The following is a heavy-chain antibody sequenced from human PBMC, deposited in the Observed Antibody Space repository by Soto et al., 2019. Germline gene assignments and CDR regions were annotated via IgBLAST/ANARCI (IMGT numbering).Heavy chain of an antibody. CDR2: IKQDGSEK. D-gene: IGHD5-18*01. J-gene: IGHJ4*02. V-gene: IGHV3-7*01. CDR1: GFTFSSYW. Sequence: PVGSLRLSCAASGFTFSSYWMSWVRQAPGKGLEWVANIKQDGSEKYYVDSVKGRFTISRDNAKNSLYLQMNSLRAEDTAVHYCARDIPHDTAIDYWGQGTLVTVSS. CDR3: ARDIPHDTAIDY.